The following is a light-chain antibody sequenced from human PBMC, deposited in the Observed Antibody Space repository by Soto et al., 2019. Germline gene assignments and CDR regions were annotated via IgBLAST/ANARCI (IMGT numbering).Light chain of an antibody. Sequence: ETLLTQSPGTLSLSPGERATLSCRASEALGRNYLAWYQQKPGQAPRLLIHRIYIRAAGIPDRFTGSASGTDFTLTISRLEHEDFAVYYCQQYDNFPQTFGQGTRVEIQ. CDR3: QQYDNFPQT. CDR1: EALGRNY. V-gene: IGKV3-20*01. CDR2: RIY. J-gene: IGKJ1*01.